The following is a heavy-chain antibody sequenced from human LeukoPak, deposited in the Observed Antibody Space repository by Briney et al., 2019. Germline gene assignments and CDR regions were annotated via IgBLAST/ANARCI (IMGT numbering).Heavy chain of an antibody. Sequence: ASVKVSCKVSGYTLTELSIHWVRQAPGKGLEWMGGFDPEDGETIYAQKFQGRVTMTEDTSTDTAYMELSSLRSEDTAVYYCATGLGYCSGGSCYEGEDDAFDIWGQGTMVTVSS. J-gene: IGHJ3*02. CDR3: ATGLGYCSGGSCYEGEDDAFDI. CDR1: GYTLTELS. V-gene: IGHV1-24*01. CDR2: FDPEDGET. D-gene: IGHD2-15*01.